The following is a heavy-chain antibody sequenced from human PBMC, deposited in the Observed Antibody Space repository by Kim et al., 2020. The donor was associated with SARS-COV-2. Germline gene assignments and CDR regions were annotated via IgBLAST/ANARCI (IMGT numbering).Heavy chain of an antibody. CDR1: GGSISSGGYH. CDR3: ARARRLTRKIKFITARQANWFDP. D-gene: IGHD6-6*01. Sequence: SETLSLTCSVSGGSISSGGYHWSWIRQHPGKGLEWIGYIDYSGSTYYNPSLESRVTISVDTSQSQFSLKLTSVTAADTAVYYCARARRLTRKIKFITARQANWFDPWGQGTLVTVSS. CDR2: IDYSGST. J-gene: IGHJ5*02. V-gene: IGHV4-31*02.